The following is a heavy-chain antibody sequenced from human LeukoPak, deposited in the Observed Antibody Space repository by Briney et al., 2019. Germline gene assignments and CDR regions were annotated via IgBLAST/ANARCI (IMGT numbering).Heavy chain of an antibody. J-gene: IGHJ4*02. CDR1: GNTFSRYS. CDR2: ISSSSSTI. Sequence: GGCLRLSCAASGNTFSRYSMHGVRQAPGRGREWVSYISSSSSTIYYADSVKGRFTISRDNAKNSLYLQMNSLRAEDTAVYYCARSPGVIAALDYWGQGTLLTVSS. V-gene: IGHV3-48*04. CDR3: ARSPGVIAALDY. D-gene: IGHD3-16*02.